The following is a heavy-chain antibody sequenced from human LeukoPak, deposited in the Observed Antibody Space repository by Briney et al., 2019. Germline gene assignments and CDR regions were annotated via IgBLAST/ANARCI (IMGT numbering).Heavy chain of an antibody. V-gene: IGHV3-30*03. D-gene: IGHD6-13*01. Sequence: GGSLRLSCAASGFTFSSYGMHWVRQAPGKGLEWVAIISYDGSNKYYADSVKGRFTISGDNSKNTLYLQMNSLRAEDTAVYYCVISHRPRQWPLVVWGQGTLVTVSS. CDR3: VISHRPRQWPLVV. J-gene: IGHJ4*02. CDR1: GFTFSSYG. CDR2: ISYDGSNK.